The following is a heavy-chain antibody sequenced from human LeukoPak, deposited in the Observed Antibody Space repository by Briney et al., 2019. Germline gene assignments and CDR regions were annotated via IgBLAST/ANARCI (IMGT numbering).Heavy chain of an antibody. V-gene: IGHV1-69*02. CDR3: AIEERGAIGY. J-gene: IGHJ4*02. Sequence: GASVKVSCKASGGSFTFYSISWVRQVPGQGLEWMGRIITILGKTNYAQIFQGRVTITADISSSTAHMELSRLTSEDAAVYYCAIEERGAIGYWGQGTLVTVSS. CDR2: IITILGKT. CDR1: GGSFTFYS. D-gene: IGHD1-26*01.